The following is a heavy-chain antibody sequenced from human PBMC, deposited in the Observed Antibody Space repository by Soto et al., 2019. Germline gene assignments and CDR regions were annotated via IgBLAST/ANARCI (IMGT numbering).Heavy chain of an antibody. V-gene: IGHV4-31*03. Sequence: QVQLQESGPGLVKPSQTLSLTCTVSGGSISSGGYYWSWIRQHPGKGLEWIGYIYYSGSTYYNPSLTSRVTISVDTSKNQFSLKLSSVTAADTAVYYCARKNLVVPAANNWFDPWGQGTLVTVSS. CDR2: IYYSGST. CDR3: ARKNLVVPAANNWFDP. J-gene: IGHJ5*02. CDR1: GGSISSGGYY. D-gene: IGHD2-2*01.